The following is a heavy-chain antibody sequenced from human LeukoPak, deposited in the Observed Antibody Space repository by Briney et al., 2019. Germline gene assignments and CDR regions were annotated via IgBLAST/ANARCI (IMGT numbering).Heavy chain of an antibody. CDR1: AFSFRSDV. CDR2: INKNVGVT. V-gene: IGHV3-64*02. J-gene: IGHJ4*02. D-gene: IGHD3-22*01. CDR3: VRTDYDGSSGYYDDFDF. Sequence: RGSPRLSCAASAFSFRSDVGCWGPDAPGKALGYVSAINKNVGVTYYTDTVKGRFTISRDNSTNTLYLHMGLVRAADMAVYYCVRTDYDGSSGYYDDFDFWGQGTLVTVSS.